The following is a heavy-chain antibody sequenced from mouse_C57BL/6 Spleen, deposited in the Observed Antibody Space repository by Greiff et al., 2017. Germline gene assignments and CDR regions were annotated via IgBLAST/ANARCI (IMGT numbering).Heavy chain of an antibody. CDR1: GFTFTDYY. J-gene: IGHJ1*03. Sequence: EVKVVESGGGLVQPGGSLSLSCAASGFTFTDYYMSWVRQPPGKALEWLGFIRNKANGYTTEYSASVKGLFTISRDNSQCFLYLQMYALRAEDSATYYGARFLSWYFDVWGTGTTVTVSS. CDR2: IRNKANGYTT. CDR3: ARFLSWYFDV. V-gene: IGHV7-3*01.